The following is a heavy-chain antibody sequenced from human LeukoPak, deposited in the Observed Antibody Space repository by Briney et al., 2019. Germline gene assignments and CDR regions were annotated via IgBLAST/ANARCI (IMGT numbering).Heavy chain of an antibody. CDR2: INVGNGNT. Sequence: GGSLRLSCAASGFTFSSYSMNWVRQAPGQRLEWMGWINVGNGNTKYSQNLQDRVTITRDTSASTAYMELSSLRSEDTAVYYCARDPDYWGQGTLVTVSS. CDR1: GFTFSSYS. J-gene: IGHJ4*02. CDR3: ARDPDY. V-gene: IGHV1-3*01.